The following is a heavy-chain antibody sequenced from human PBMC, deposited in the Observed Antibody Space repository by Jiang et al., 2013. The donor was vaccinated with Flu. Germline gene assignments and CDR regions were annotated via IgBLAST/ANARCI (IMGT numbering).Heavy chain of an antibody. CDR2: IYYSGST. CDR3: AAGYNSDWYYFDY. J-gene: IGHJ4*02. V-gene: IGHV4-59*01. D-gene: IGHD6-19*01. CDR1: GGSISSYY. Sequence: VQLVESGPGLVKPSETLSLTCTVSGGSISSYYWSWIRQPPGKGLEWIGYIYYSGSTSYNASLKSRVTISVDMSKNQFSLRLSSVTAADTAMYYRAAGYNSDWYYFDYWGQGTLVTVSS.